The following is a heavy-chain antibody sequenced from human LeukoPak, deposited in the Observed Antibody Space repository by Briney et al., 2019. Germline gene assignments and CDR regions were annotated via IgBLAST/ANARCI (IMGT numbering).Heavy chain of an antibody. CDR2: VHLDGRT. V-gene: IGHV4-4*02. CDR1: GGSVINTNW. J-gene: IGHJ4*02. D-gene: IGHD3-3*01. CDR3: AREGGFYRPLDY. Sequence: KASGTLSLTCGVSGGSVINTNWWTWVRPPPGKGLEWIGEVHLDGRTNYNPSLESRLTMSVDVSEDQVSLKLTSVTAADTAVYYCAREGGFYRPLDYSGQGTLVTVSS.